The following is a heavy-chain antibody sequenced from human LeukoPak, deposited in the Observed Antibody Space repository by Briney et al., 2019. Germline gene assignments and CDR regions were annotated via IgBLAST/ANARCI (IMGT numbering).Heavy chain of an antibody. V-gene: IGHV3-73*01. CDR1: GFTFSGSA. Sequence: GGSLRLSCAASGFTFSGSAMHWVRQVSGKGLEWIGRIRSKANSYATEYAASVKGRFTISRDDSKNTAYLQMSSLKTEDTAVYYCTRDPYSGSYPFDYWGQGTLVTVSS. CDR3: TRDPYSGSYPFDY. CDR2: IRSKANSYAT. D-gene: IGHD1-26*01. J-gene: IGHJ4*02.